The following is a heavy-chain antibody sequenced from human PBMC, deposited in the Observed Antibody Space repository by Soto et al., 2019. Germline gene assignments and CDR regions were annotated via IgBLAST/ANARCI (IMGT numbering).Heavy chain of an antibody. D-gene: IGHD1-20*01. CDR2: IYDKGYT. CDR3: ARENITIDAFDF. Sequence: WIWIRQPPGKGLECIGYIYDKGYTNYNPTLKSRVSMSIDTSKNQFSLKLNSVTAADTALYYCARENITIDAFDFWGQGTMVTVSS. J-gene: IGHJ3*01. V-gene: IGHV4-59*01.